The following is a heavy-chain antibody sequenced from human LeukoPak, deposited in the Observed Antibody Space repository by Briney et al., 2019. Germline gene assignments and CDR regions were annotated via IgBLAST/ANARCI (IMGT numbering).Heavy chain of an antibody. CDR1: GGSISSGSYY. Sequence: SETLSLTCTVSGGSISSGSYYWSWIRQPAGKGLEWIGRIYTSGSTNYNPSLKSRVTISVDTSKNQFSLKLSSVTAADTAVYYCARDLFRRATDFPYYYYYMDVWGKGTTVTVSS. CDR2: IYTSGST. V-gene: IGHV4-61*02. D-gene: IGHD3-3*01. J-gene: IGHJ6*03. CDR3: ARDLFRRATDFPYYYYYMDV.